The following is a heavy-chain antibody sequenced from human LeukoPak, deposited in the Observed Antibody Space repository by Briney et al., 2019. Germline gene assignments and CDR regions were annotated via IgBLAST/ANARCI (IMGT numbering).Heavy chain of an antibody. CDR3: ARVLTTGARSRDPNWFDP. J-gene: IGHJ5*02. D-gene: IGHD1-14*01. Sequence: SETLSLTCAVSGGSITSGNWWTWVRQSPGKGLEWIGEIHHGGTTNYNPSLKSRVTISVDKSKNQFSLKLNSVTAADTAVYYCARVLTTGARSRDPNWFDPWGQGTLVTVSS. V-gene: IGHV4-4*02. CDR2: IHHGGTT. CDR1: GGSITSGNW.